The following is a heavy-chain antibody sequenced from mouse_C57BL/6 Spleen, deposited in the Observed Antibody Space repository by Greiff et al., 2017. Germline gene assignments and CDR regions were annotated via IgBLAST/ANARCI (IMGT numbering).Heavy chain of an antibody. J-gene: IGHJ3*01. CDR2: ISDGGSYT. Sequence: EVQLVESGGGLVKPGGSLKLSCAASGFTFSSYAMSWVRQTPEKRLEWVATISDGGSYTYYPDNVKGRFTISRDNAKNNLYLQMSHLKSEDTAMYYCARDITTGVATRVAYWGQGTLVTVSA. D-gene: IGHD1-1*01. CDR1: GFTFSSYA. V-gene: IGHV5-4*01. CDR3: ARDITTGVATRVAY.